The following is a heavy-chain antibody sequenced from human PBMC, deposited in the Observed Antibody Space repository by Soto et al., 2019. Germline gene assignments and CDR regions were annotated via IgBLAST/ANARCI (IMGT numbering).Heavy chain of an antibody. Sequence: QVQLVESGGGVVQPGRSLRLSCAASGFTFSSYGMHWVRQAPGKGLEWVAGIWYDGSNKYYADSVKGRFTISRDNSKNPQHQQINSLRAEDTDVYYYPREYRGTTSWYESGIDVCGQGTTVTVSS. CDR2: IWYDGSNK. J-gene: IGHJ6*02. CDR1: GFTFSSYG. CDR3: PREYRGTTSWYESGIDV. D-gene: IGHD6-13*01. V-gene: IGHV3-33*01.